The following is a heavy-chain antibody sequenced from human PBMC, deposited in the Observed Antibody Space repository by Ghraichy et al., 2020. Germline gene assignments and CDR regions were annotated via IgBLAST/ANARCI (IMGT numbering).Heavy chain of an antibody. CDR1: GFSFSDYA. D-gene: IGHD1-26*01. J-gene: IGHJ6*02. CDR3: ARGGRGGAYTGMDV. V-gene: IGHV3-33*05. CDR2: LAFAGLTE. Sequence: GGSLRLSCVSSGFSFSDYAFYWVRRAPGKGLEWVATLAFAGLTEYYADSVKARSTISRDNSNNTLSLQMNSLRADDSAVYYCARGGRGGAYTGMDVWGQGTTVTVSS.